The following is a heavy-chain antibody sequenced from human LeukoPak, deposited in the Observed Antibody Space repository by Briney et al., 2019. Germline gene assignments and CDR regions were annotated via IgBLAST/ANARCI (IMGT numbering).Heavy chain of an antibody. D-gene: IGHD2-2*01. J-gene: IGHJ6*02. CDR1: GYTCTRYA. CDR3: ARTGEVPAALYGMDV. Sequence: ASVRVSCKASGYTCTRYAMHGVRQAPGQRLEWMGWMNAGNGNTKYSQKFQGRVTITRDTSASTAYMELSSLRSEDTAVYYCARTGEVPAALYGMDVWGQGTTVTVSS. V-gene: IGHV1-3*01. CDR2: MNAGNGNT.